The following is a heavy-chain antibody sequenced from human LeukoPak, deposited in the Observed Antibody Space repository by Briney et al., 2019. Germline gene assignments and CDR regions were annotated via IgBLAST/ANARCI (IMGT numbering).Heavy chain of an antibody. CDR1: GFTFSSYS. CDR3: AVLRGANGEFYYYYYMDV. Sequence: GGSLRLSCAASGFTFSSYSMNWVRQAPGKGLEWVSSISSSSSYIYYADSVKGRFTISRDNAKNSLYLQMTSLRAEDTAVYYCAVLRGANGEFYYYYYMDVWGKGTTVTVSS. CDR2: ISSSSSYI. V-gene: IGHV3-21*01. J-gene: IGHJ6*03. D-gene: IGHD1-26*01.